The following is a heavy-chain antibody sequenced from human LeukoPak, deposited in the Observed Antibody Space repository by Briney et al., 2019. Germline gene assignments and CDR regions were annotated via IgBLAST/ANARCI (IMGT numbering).Heavy chain of an antibody. V-gene: IGHV3-23*01. CDR1: GFSFSTYT. CDR3: AIDPNWGVDY. D-gene: IGHD7-27*01. J-gene: IGHJ4*02. Sequence: PGGSLRLSCAASGFSFSTYTMNWVRQAPGKGLEWVSAINGRGDSTFYADSVKGQFTISRDNSKSTVYLQMNGLRAEDTAVYYCAIDPNWGVDYWGQGVLVTVSS. CDR2: INGRGDST.